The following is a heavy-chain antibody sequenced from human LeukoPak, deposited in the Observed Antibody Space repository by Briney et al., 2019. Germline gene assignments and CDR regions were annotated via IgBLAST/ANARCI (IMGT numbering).Heavy chain of an antibody. CDR3: ARETSPFDY. CDR1: GFTFSDYY. Sequence: GGTLRLSCAASGFTFSDYYMSWIRQAPGKGLEWVSYISTSGSTISYADSVKGRFTISRDNTKNSLYLQMNSLRAEDTAVYYCARETSPFDYWGQGTLVTVSS. J-gene: IGHJ4*02. V-gene: IGHV3-11*04. CDR2: ISTSGSTI.